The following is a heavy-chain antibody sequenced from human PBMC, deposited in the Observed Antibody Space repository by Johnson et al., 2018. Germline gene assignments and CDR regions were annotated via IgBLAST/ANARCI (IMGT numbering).Heavy chain of an antibody. CDR3: AKDIGPFGCSSTSCYMGGDAFDI. V-gene: IGHV3-9*01. D-gene: IGHD2-2*02. J-gene: IGHJ3*02. CDR2: ISWNSGSI. Sequence: VQLVESGGGLVQPGRSLRLSCAASGFTFDDYAMHWVRQAPGKGLEWVSGISWNSGSIGYADSVKGRFTISRDNAKNSLYLQMKRLRAGETALYYCAKDIGPFGCSSTSCYMGGDAFDIWGQGTMGTVSS. CDR1: GFTFDDYA.